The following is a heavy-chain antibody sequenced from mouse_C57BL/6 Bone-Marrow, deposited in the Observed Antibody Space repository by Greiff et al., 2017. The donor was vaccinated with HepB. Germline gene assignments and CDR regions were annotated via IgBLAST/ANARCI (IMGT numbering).Heavy chain of an antibody. CDR1: GFTFSSYA. J-gene: IGHJ3*01. CDR2: ISDGGSYT. D-gene: IGHD4-1*01. Sequence: EVKVVESGGGLVKPGGSLKLSCAASGFTFSSYAMSWVRQTPEKRLEWVATISDGGSYTYYPDNVKGRFTISRDNAKNNLYLQMSHLKSEDTAMYYCAREKLGDAMDYWGQGTLVTVSA. V-gene: IGHV5-4*03. CDR3: AREKLGDAMDY.